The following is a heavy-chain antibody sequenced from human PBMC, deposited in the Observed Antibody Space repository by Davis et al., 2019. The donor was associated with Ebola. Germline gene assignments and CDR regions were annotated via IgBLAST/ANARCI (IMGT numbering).Heavy chain of an antibody. J-gene: IGHJ4*02. CDR1: GFTFDDYA. D-gene: IGHD3-9*01. V-gene: IGHV3-9*01. CDR3: ARDWGRGTIIRYFDWLLTY. CDR2: ISWNSGSI. Sequence: PGGSLRLSCAASGFTFDDYAMHWVRQAPGKGLEWVSGISWNSGSIGYADSVKGRFTISRDNAKNSLYLQMNSLRAEDTAVYYCARDWGRGTIIRYFDWLLTYWGQGTLVTVSS.